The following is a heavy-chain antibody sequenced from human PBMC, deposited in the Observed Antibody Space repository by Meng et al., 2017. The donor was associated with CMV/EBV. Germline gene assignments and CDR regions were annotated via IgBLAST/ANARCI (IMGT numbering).Heavy chain of an antibody. CDR1: GYSFTSYW. CDR2: MNPNSGNT. Sequence: GGSLRLSCKGSGYSFTSYWIGWVRQATGQGLEWMGWMNPNSGNTGYAQKFQGRVTMTRNTSISTAYMELSSLRSEDTAVYYCARDIRYPGTDDAFDIWGQGTMVTVSS. CDR3: ARDIRYPGTDDAFDI. J-gene: IGHJ3*02. D-gene: IGHD3-9*01. V-gene: IGHV1-8*02.